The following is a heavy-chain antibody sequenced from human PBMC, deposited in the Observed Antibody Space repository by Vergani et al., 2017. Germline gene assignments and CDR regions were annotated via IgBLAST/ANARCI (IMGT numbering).Heavy chain of an antibody. CDR1: GYTFTSYA. D-gene: IGHD3-22*01. Sequence: QVQLVQSGAEVKKPGASVKVSCKASGYTFTSYAMHWVRQAPGQRLEWMGWSNAGNGNTKYSQKFQGRVTMTRNTSISTAYMELSSLRSEDTAVYYCARGGLYDSSGYYYSFDYWGQGTLVTVSS. CDR3: ARGGLYDSSGYYYSFDY. CDR2: SNAGNGNT. J-gene: IGHJ4*02. V-gene: IGHV1-3*01.